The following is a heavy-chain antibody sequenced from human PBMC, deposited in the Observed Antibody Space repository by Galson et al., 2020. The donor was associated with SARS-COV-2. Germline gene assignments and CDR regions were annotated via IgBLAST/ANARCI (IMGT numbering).Heavy chain of an antibody. CDR3: ARAYGATYNSGWYDYYYCMYV. V-gene: IGHV4-59*01. Sequence: SETLSLTGTVSGGSISSYYWSWIRQPQGKGLEWIGNIYNSGSTNYNHSLKSRVTITVDTSKNQFPLKLSSVTAAATDVYYCARAYGATYNSGWYDYYYCMYVWCKGTPVSVS. J-gene: IGHJ6*03. CDR1: GGSISSYY. CDR2: IYNSGST. D-gene: IGHD6-19*01.